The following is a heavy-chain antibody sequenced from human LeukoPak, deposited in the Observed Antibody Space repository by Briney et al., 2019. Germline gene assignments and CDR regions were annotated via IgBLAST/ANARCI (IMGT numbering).Heavy chain of an antibody. D-gene: IGHD3-22*01. V-gene: IGHV1-8*01. CDR2: MNPNSGNT. Sequence: ASVKVSCKASGYTFPSFEINWVRQATGQGLEWMGWMNPNSGNTDFAQKFQGRVTMTRNTSISTAYMELSSLRSEDTAVYYCARALRYYDSSGYLGYWGQGTLVTVSS. J-gene: IGHJ4*02. CDR1: GYTFPSFE. CDR3: ARALRYYDSSGYLGY.